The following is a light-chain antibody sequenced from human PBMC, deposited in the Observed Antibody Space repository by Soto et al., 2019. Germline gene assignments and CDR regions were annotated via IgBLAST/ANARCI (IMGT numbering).Light chain of an antibody. CDR3: QQRDNWPWT. CDR2: DAS. CDR1: RRVSSY. J-gene: IGKJ1*01. Sequence: ETVLTQSPATLSLSPGDRATLSCRASRRVSSYLAWYQQKAGQAPRLLTYDASNRAAGTPARFSGSGSGTDFTLTISSLEPEDFAVYYCQQRDNWPWTFGQGTKVDIK. V-gene: IGKV3-11*01.